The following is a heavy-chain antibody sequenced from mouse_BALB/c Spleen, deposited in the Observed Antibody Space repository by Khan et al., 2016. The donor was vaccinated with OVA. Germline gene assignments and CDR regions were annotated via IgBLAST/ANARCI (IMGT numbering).Heavy chain of an antibody. D-gene: IGHD2-3*01. CDR3: ARDGSRYNYAMDY. CDR1: GYSITSDYA. CDR2: ISYSGST. V-gene: IGHV3-2*02. Sequence: VQLKESGPGLVKPSQSLSLTCPVTGYSITSDYAWNWIRQFPGNKLEWMGYISYSGSTNYNPSLKSRISITRDTSKKQFFLQLNSVTTEDTATYYCARDGSRYNYAMDYWGQGTSVTVSS. J-gene: IGHJ4*01.